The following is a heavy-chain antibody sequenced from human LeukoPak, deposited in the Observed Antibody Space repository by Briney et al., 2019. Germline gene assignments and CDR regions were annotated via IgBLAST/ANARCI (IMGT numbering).Heavy chain of an antibody. CDR2: INHSGST. Sequence: PETLSLTCAVYGGSFSGYYWSWIRQPPGKGLEWIGEINHSGSTNYNPSLKSRVTISVDTSKNQFSLKLSSVTAADTAVYYCARGSTRELYESTYYDFWSGYYRGWFDPWGQGTLVTVSS. CDR3: ARGSTRELYESTYYDFWSGYYRGWFDP. CDR1: GGSFSGYY. D-gene: IGHD3-3*01. V-gene: IGHV4-34*01. J-gene: IGHJ5*02.